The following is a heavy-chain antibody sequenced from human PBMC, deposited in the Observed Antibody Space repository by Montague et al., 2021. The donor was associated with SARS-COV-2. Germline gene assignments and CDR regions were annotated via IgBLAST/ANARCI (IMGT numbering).Heavy chain of an antibody. Sequence: CAISGDSVSSNSATWHWIRQSPSRGLEWLGRTYYRSRWSNDYAVSVRSRIIINPDTSTNQFSLQLSSVTAADTAVYYCARDLGDYWGQGTLVTVSS. CDR2: TYYRSRWSN. CDR1: GDSVSSNSAT. CDR3: ARDLGDY. V-gene: IGHV6-1*01. J-gene: IGHJ4*02.